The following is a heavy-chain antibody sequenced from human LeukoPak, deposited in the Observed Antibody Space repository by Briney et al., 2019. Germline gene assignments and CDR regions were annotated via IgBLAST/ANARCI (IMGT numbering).Heavy chain of an antibody. CDR3: ARDRGYSTFDM. CDR2: TNQDGSEK. CDR1: GFTFSSYW. Sequence: PGGSLRLSCAASGFTFSSYWMAWVRQAPGKGLEWVANTNQDGSEKNYVDSVKGRLTISRDNAKNSLCLQMNSLRAEDTAVYYCARDRGYSTFDMWGQGTMVTVSS. V-gene: IGHV3-7*05. D-gene: IGHD5-18*01. J-gene: IGHJ3*02.